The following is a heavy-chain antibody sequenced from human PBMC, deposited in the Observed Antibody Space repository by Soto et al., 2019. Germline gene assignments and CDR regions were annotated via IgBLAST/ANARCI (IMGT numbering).Heavy chain of an antibody. CDR3: ARDIDYDFWSGHVSDGMDV. CDR1: GGSIDNYY. V-gene: IGHV4-4*07. J-gene: IGHJ6*02. Sequence: KASETLSLTCTVTGGSIDNYYWSWIRQPAGKGLEWIGRIHKSESSNHNPSLRSRVTMSVDTSKNQFSLNLSSVTAADTAVYYCARDIDYDFWSGHVSDGMDVWGQGTTVTVSS. CDR2: IHKSESS. D-gene: IGHD3-3*01.